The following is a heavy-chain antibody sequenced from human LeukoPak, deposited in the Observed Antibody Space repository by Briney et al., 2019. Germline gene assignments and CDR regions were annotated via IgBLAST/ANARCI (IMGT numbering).Heavy chain of an antibody. CDR2: IRYDGGNT. D-gene: IGHD3-22*01. CDR3: ATSSAYYYFDFDY. V-gene: IGHV3-30*02. CDR1: GFTFSHFG. J-gene: IGHJ4*02. Sequence: GGSLRLPCEASGFTFSHFGMHWVRQAPGKGLEWVAFIRYDGGNTHYADSVKGRFTISRDNSQNRLFLQMNSLRAEDTAVYYCATSSAYYYFDFDYWGQGALVTVSS.